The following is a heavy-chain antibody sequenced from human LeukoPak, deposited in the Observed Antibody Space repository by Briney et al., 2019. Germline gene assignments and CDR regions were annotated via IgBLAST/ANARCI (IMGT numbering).Heavy chain of an antibody. J-gene: IGHJ4*02. CDR1: GFTFSNYA. CDR3: AEDGYGSGSHAIDY. Sequence: GGSLRLSCAASGFTFSNYAMNWVRQAPGKGLEWVSVISSSRGSTSYADSVKGRFTISRDNPKNTLYLQMNSLRAEDTAVYYCAEDGYGSGSHAIDYWGQGTLVTVSS. D-gene: IGHD3-10*01. V-gene: IGHV3-23*01. CDR2: ISSSRGST.